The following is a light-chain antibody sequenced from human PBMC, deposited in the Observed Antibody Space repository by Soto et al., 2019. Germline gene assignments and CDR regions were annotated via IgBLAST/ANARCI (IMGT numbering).Light chain of an antibody. CDR2: DAS. CDR3: QQDDNLRLFT. CDR1: QDISNY. V-gene: IGKV1-33*01. Sequence: DIQMTQSPSSLSASVGDRVTITCQASQDISNYLNWYQQKPGKAPKLLIYDASNLETGVPSRFSGSGSGTDFTFTISSLQPEDIATYYWQQDDNLRLFTLGPGNKVYI. J-gene: IGKJ3*01.